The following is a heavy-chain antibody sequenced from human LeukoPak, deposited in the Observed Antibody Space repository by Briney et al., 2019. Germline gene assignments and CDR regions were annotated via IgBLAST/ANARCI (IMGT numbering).Heavy chain of an antibody. V-gene: IGHV3-43*02. CDR3: AQDSGYSSGWYEYFQH. CDR1: GFNFDDSA. J-gene: IGHJ1*01. D-gene: IGHD6-19*01. Sequence: GGSLRLSCAASGFNFDDSAMHWLRQAPGKGLEWVSLIGGDGGSTYYADSVKGRFTISRDNSKNSLYLQMNSLTTEDIALYYCAQDSGYSSGWYEYFQHWGQGTLVTVSS. CDR2: IGGDGGST.